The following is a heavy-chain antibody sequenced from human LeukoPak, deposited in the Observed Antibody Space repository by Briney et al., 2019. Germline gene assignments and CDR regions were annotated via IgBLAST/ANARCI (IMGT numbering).Heavy chain of an antibody. CDR3: ARGQWEDGGNWFDP. CDR2: MNPNSGNT. D-gene: IGHD1-26*01. Sequence: GASVKVSCKASGYTFTSYEINWVRQATGQGLEWMGWMNPNSGNTGYAQKFQGRVTMTRDTSISTAYMELSSLRSEDTAVYYCARGQWEDGGNWFDPWGQGTLVTVSS. V-gene: IGHV1-8*01. J-gene: IGHJ5*02. CDR1: GYTFTSYE.